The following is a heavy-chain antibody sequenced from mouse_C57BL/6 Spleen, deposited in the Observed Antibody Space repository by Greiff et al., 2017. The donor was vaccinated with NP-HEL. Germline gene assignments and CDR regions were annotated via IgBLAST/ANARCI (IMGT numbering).Heavy chain of an antibody. V-gene: IGHV1-50*01. D-gene: IGHD3-2*02. Sequence: QVQLQQPGAELVKPGASVKLSCKASGYTFTSYWMQWVKQRPGQGLECIGEIDPSDSYTNYNQKFKGKATLTVDTSSSTAYMQLSSLTSEDSAVYYCARGDSSGWGDYWGQGTTLTVSS. CDR1: GYTFTSYW. J-gene: IGHJ2*01. CDR2: IDPSDSYT. CDR3: ARGDSSGWGDY.